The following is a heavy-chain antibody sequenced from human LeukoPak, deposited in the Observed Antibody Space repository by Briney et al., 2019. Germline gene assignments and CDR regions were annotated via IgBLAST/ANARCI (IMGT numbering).Heavy chain of an antibody. CDR2: INHSGST. D-gene: IGHD3-10*01. J-gene: IGHJ4*02. CDR1: GGSISSSSYY. CDR3: ARGGVY. Sequence: SETLSLTCTVSGGSISSSSYYWGWIRQPPGKGLEWIGEINHSGSTNYNPSLKSRVTISVDTSKNQFSLKLSSVTAADTAVYYCARGGVYWGQGTLVTVSS. V-gene: IGHV4-39*07.